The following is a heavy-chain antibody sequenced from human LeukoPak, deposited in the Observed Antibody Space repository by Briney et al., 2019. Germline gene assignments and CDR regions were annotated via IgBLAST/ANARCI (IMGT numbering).Heavy chain of an antibody. D-gene: IGHD6-19*01. J-gene: IGHJ1*01. CDR2: IRSSGSYI. CDR1: GFTFSSYS. V-gene: IGHV3-21*01. Sequence: TGGSLRLSCAASGFTFSSYSMNWVRQAPGKGLEWVSSIRSSGSYIYYADSVKGRFTISRDNAKNSLYLQMNSLRAEDTAVYYCAKDRSSSGWYREYFQHWGQGTLVTVSS. CDR3: AKDRSSSGWYREYFQH.